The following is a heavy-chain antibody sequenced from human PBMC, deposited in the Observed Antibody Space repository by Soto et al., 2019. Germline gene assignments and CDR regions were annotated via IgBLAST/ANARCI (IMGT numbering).Heavy chain of an antibody. J-gene: IGHJ4*02. D-gene: IGHD2-15*01. CDR1: RGSISSYY. V-gene: IGHV4-59*01. Sequence: QVQLQESGPGLVKSSKTLSLTCTVSRGSISSYYWSWIRQPPGKRLEWIAYIHYSGSTNYNPSLKSRVTISVDMSKNQFSLRLSSVTAADTAVYYCARETCSVGSCYFDYCGQGALVTVSS. CDR2: IHYSGST. CDR3: ARETCSVGSCYFDY.